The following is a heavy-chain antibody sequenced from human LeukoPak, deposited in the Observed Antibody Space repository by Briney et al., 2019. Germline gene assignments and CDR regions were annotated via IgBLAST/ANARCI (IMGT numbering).Heavy chain of an antibody. V-gene: IGHV4-31*02. CDR2: IYYTGIT. D-gene: IGHD3-16*01. CDR3: AASSGVTLGRF. Sequence: SGTLSLTCTVSGGSISSGTHYYNWIRQLPGKGLEWIGYIYYTGITSYNPSLKSRVTMSVDMSMNQVSLKVTSLTAADTAVYYCAASSGVTLGRFWGQGALVTVSS. CDR1: GGSISSGTHY. J-gene: IGHJ4*02.